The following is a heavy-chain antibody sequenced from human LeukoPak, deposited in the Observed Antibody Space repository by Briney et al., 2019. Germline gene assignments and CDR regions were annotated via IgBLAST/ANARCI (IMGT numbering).Heavy chain of an antibody. CDR1: GFTFSSYW. Sequence: GGSLRLSCAASGFTFSSYWMSWVRQAPGKGLEWVANIKQDRSEKYYVDSVKGRFTISRDNAKNSLYLQMNSLRAEDTAVYYCATHRGYSYGTAEDFDYWGQGTLVTVSS. CDR2: IKQDRSEK. V-gene: IGHV3-7*01. J-gene: IGHJ4*02. CDR3: ATHRGYSYGTAEDFDY. D-gene: IGHD5-18*01.